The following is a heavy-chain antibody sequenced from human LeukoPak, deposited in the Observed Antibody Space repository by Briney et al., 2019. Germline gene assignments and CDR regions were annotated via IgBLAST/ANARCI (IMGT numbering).Heavy chain of an antibody. CDR1: GDSISSSSYY. CDR2: IYYSGNT. D-gene: IGHD3-22*01. J-gene: IGHJ5*02. CDR3: ARVFPNYYDSSGYYYDDWFDP. V-gene: IGHV4-39*01. Sequence: SETLSLTCTVSGDSISSSSYYWGWIRQPPGKGLEWIGSIYYSGNTYYNPSLRSRVTISVDTSKNQFSLKLSSVTAADTAVYYCARVFPNYYDSSGYYYDDWFDPWGQGTLVTVSS.